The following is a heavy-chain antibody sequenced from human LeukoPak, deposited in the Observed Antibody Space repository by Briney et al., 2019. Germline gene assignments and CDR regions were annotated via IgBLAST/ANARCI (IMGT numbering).Heavy chain of an antibody. CDR3: ARGYCSSTSCLLGYFDY. V-gene: IGHV1-69*13. D-gene: IGHD2-2*01. CDR1: GGTFSSYA. CDR2: IIPIFGTA. J-gene: IGHJ4*02. Sequence: SVKVSCKASGGTFSSYAISWVRQAPGQGLEWMGGIIPIFGTANYAQKFQGRVTITADESTSTAYMELSSLRSEDTAVYYCARGYCSSTSCLLGYFDYRGQGTLVTVSS.